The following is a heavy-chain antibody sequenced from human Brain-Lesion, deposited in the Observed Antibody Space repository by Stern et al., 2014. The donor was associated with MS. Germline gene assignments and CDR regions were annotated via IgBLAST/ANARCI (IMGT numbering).Heavy chain of an antibody. CDR2: LYRDGSS. D-gene: IGHD2-2*01. CDR1: GGSISSGGFF. Sequence: VQLVESGPGLVKPSQTLSLTCTVSGGSISSGGFFWSWIRQPTGKGLEWIGYLYRDGSSFSNPALKSQVTISMDASNLQFYLNLTSVTAADTAVYYCARVRIPAASQYNWFDPWGLGTLVTVSS. CDR3: ARVRIPAASQYNWFDP. J-gene: IGHJ5*02. V-gene: IGHV4-31*01.